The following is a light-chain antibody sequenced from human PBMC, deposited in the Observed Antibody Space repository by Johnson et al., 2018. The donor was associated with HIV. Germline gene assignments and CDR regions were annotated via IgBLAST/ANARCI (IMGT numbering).Light chain of an antibody. CDR1: NSNIGSNY. V-gene: IGLV1-51*01. CDR2: DNN. CDR3: GTWYSGLSGGLYL. Sequence: QSVLTQPPSVSAAPGQKVTISCSGSNSNIGSNYVSWYQQLPGTAPKLLIYDNNKRPSGIPDRFSGSKSGTSATLGITGLQTGDEADYYFGTWYSGLSGGLYLFGPGTKVTVL. J-gene: IGLJ1*01.